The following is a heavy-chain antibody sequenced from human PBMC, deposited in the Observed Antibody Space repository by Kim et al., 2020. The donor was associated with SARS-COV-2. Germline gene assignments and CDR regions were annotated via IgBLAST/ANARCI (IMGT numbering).Heavy chain of an antibody. D-gene: IGHD2-15*01. J-gene: IGHJ4*02. CDR3: AKNDCSGGSCYSYYFDY. Sequence: GGSLRLSCAASGFTFSSYGMHWVRQAPGEGLEWVAVIWYDGSNKYYADSVKGRFTISRDNSKNTLYLQMNSLRAEDTAVYYCAKNDCSGGSCYSYYFDYWGQGTLVTVSS. CDR2: IWYDGSNK. CDR1: GFTFSSYG. V-gene: IGHV3-33*06.